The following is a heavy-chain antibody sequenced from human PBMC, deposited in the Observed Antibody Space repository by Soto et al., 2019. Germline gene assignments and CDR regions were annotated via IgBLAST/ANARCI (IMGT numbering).Heavy chain of an antibody. CDR1: GGSFSGYQ. CDR2: INDSGNI. CDR3: ARCLILWFGEISRRGGYSYYMDV. J-gene: IGHJ6*03. Sequence: QVQLQQWGAGLLKPSETLSLTCAVYGGSFSGYQWTWIRQTPGKGLEWIGEINDSGNINCNPSLNGRLTILLGPPTKQISLRLSPVTAAESSVYYFARCLILWFGEISRRGGYSYYMDVWGKGTTVTVSS. V-gene: IGHV4-34*01. D-gene: IGHD3-10*01.